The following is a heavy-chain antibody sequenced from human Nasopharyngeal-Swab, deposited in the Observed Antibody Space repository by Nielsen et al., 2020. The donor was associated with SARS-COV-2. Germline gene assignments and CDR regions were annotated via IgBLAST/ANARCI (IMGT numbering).Heavy chain of an antibody. V-gene: IGHV4-38-2*01. J-gene: IGHJ4*02. CDR3: ATSLLPESQTFGY. CDR2: IYHSGST. CDR1: GYSISSGYY. D-gene: IGHD2/OR15-2a*01. Sequence: SQTLSLTCAVSGYSISSGYYWCWIRQPPGKGLEWIGSIYHSGSTYYNPSLKSRVTISVDTSKNQFSLKLSSVTAADTAVYYCATSLLPESQTFGYWGQGTLVTVSS.